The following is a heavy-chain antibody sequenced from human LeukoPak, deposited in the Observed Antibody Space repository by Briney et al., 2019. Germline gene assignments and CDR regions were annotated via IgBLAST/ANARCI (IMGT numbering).Heavy chain of an antibody. CDR3: TRDLGIRAYCGGDCYSGFDY. Sequence: QSGGSLRLSCTASGFTFGDYAMSWFRQAPGKGLEWVGFIRSKAYGGTTEYAASVKGRFTISRDDSKSIAYLQMNSLKTEDTAVYYCTRDLGIRAYCGGDCYSGFDYWGQGTLVTVSS. V-gene: IGHV3-49*03. CDR1: GFTFGDYA. CDR2: IRSKAYGGTT. D-gene: IGHD2-21*02. J-gene: IGHJ4*02.